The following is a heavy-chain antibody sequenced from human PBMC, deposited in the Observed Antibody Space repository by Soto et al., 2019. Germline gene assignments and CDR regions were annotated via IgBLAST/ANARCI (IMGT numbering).Heavy chain of an antibody. Sequence: GGSLRLSCAASGFTFSSYAMSWVRQAPGKGLEWVSAISGSGGSTYYADSVKGRFTISRDNSKNTLYLQMNSLRAEDTAVYYCAKVSGPLGYCSSTSCRWYDPWGQGTLVTVSS. V-gene: IGHV3-23*01. CDR1: GFTFSSYA. CDR3: AKVSGPLGYCSSTSCRWYDP. J-gene: IGHJ5*02. CDR2: ISGSGGST. D-gene: IGHD2-2*01.